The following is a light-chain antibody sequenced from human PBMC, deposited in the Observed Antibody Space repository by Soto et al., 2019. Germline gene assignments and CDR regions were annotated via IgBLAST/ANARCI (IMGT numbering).Light chain of an antibody. Sequence: SLLTQPPSVSAAPGQEVTISCSGSSSNIGNNYVSWYQQLPGTAPKLLIYENNKRPSGIPDRFSGSKSGTSATLGITGLQTGDEADYYCGTWDSSLTAGVFGGGTKLTVL. V-gene: IGLV1-51*02. J-gene: IGLJ3*02. CDR2: ENN. CDR1: SSNIGNNY. CDR3: GTWDSSLTAGV.